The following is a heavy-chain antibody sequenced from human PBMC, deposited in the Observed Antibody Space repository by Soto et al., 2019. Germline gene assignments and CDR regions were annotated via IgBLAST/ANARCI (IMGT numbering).Heavy chain of an antibody. CDR2: ISRSGAT. J-gene: IGHJ3*01. D-gene: IGHD6-19*01. Sequence: SETLSLTCAVTGGSISSSNLWTCVRQPPGEGLEWVGEISRSGATNYKPSLKSRVSISLDKSKNEFSLNLGSVTAADTAMYYCARDSASSGVFTWGQGTMVTV. CDR1: GGSISSSNL. V-gene: IGHV4-4*02. CDR3: ARDSASSGVFT.